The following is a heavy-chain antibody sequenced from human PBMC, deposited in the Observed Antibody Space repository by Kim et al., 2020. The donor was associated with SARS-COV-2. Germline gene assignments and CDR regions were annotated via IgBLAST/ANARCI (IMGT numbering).Heavy chain of an antibody. J-gene: IGHJ4*02. CDR3: AKDARGSADGAGY. Sequence: GGSLRLSCAASGFTFSNYGMGWVRQAPGKGLEYVSVISNSGATTYYADSVKGRFTISRDNSKNTMFLQMNTLRAEDTAVYYCAKDARGSADGAGYWGQG. CDR1: GFTFSNYG. CDR2: ISNSGATT. D-gene: IGHD1-26*01. V-gene: IGHV3-23*01.